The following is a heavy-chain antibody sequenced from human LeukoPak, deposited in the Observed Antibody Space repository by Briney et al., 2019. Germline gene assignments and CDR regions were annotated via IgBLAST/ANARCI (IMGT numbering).Heavy chain of an antibody. J-gene: IGHJ3*02. CDR3: ARPSSSWDDAFDI. CDR2: IYPGDSDT. D-gene: IGHD6-13*01. V-gene: IGHV5-51*01. Sequence: GESLKISCKGSGYSFTSYWIGWVRQMSGKGLEWMGIIYPGDSDTRYSPSFQGQVTISADKSISTAYLQWSSLKASDTAMYYCARPSSSWDDAFDIWGQGTMVTVSS. CDR1: GYSFTSYW.